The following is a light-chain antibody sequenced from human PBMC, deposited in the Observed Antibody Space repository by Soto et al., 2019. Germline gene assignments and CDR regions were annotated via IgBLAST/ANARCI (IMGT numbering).Light chain of an antibody. CDR3: AAWDDSLNGYV. V-gene: IGLV1-44*01. Sequence: QAVVTQPPSASGTPGQRVTISCSGSSSNIGSNTVNWYQQLPGTAPKLLIYSNNQRPSGVPDRFSGSKCGTSASLAISGLQSEDEADYYCAAWDDSLNGYVFGTGTKVTVL. CDR2: SNN. J-gene: IGLJ1*01. CDR1: SSNIGSNT.